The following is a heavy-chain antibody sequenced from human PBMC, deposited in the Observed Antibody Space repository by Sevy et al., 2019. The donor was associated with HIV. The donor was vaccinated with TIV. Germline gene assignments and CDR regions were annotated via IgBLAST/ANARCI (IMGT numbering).Heavy chain of an antibody. Sequence: GGSLRLSCAASGFSFSGYAIHWVRQAPGKGLEWVAVISFDGSNKDYADSVKGRFTISRDNSKNTLFLQMNSLRAEDTAVYYCAKEGAYSYTTYFDYWGQGTVVTVSS. J-gene: IGHJ4*02. CDR2: ISFDGSNK. V-gene: IGHV3-30*18. D-gene: IGHD1-26*01. CDR1: GFSFSGYA. CDR3: AKEGAYSYTTYFDY.